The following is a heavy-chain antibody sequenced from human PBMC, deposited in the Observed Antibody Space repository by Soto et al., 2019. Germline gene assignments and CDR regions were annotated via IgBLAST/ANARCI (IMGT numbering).Heavy chain of an antibody. CDR1: GYTFTGYA. Sequence: QVQLVQSGDEDKKPGASVKDSCKASGYTFTGYAMHWVRQAPGQGLEWMGWINAGNGNTKYSQKFQGRVTITRDTSASTAYMELSSLRSEDTAVYYCARAVAVPADFDYWGQGTLVTVSS. J-gene: IGHJ4*02. CDR3: ARAVAVPADFDY. D-gene: IGHD6-19*01. V-gene: IGHV1-3*05. CDR2: INAGNGNT.